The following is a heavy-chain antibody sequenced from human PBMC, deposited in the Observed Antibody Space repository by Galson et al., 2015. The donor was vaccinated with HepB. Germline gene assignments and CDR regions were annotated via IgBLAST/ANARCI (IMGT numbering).Heavy chain of an antibody. CDR2: ISYDGSNK. D-gene: IGHD3-22*01. J-gene: IGHJ4*02. CDR1: GFTFSSYG. V-gene: IGHV3-30*18. CDR3: AKLNLGNYYDSSGYYKGDY. Sequence: SLRLSCAASGFTFSSYGMHWVRQAPGKGLEWVAVISYDGSNKYYADSVKGRFTISRDNSKNTLYLQMNSLRAEDTAVYYCAKLNLGNYYDSSGYYKGDYWGQGTLVTVSS.